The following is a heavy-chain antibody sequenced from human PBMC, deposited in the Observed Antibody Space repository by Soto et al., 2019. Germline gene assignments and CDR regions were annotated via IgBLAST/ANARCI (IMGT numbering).Heavy chain of an antibody. CDR1: GGTFSSYA. V-gene: IGHV1-69*13. CDR3: ARGCNVFPH. CDR2: IIPVFGTA. Sequence: SVKVSCKASGGTFSSYAISWVRQAPGQGLECMGGIIPVFGTANYAQKFQGRVTINADESTSTVYMELSSLRSEDTAVYYCARGCNVFPHWGRGTLVTVSS. D-gene: IGHD2-8*01. J-gene: IGHJ1*01.